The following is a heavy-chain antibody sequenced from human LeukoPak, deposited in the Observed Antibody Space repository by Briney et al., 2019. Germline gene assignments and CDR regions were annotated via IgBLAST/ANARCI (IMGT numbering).Heavy chain of an antibody. Sequence: PGGSLRLSCAASGFTFSSYGMHWVRQAPGKGLEWVAVISYDGSNKYYADSVKGRFTISRDNSKNTLYLQMNSLRAEDTAVYYCARGRYGDFDDSFDIWGQGTMVTVSS. V-gene: IGHV3-30*03. CDR3: ARGRYGDFDDSFDI. CDR1: GFTFSSYG. J-gene: IGHJ3*02. D-gene: IGHD4-17*01. CDR2: ISYDGSNK.